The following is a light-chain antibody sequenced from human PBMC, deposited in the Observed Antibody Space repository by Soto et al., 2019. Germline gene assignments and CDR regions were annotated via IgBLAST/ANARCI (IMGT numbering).Light chain of an antibody. CDR3: CSYAGSSTMV. Sequence: QSVLTQPASVSGSPGQSITISCTGTSSDVGTYNLVSWYQQHPGKAPKLMIYEVDKRPSGVSNRFSGSKSGNTASLTISGLHAEDEADYYCCSYAGSSTMVFGGGTKLTVL. CDR1: SSDVGTYNL. J-gene: IGLJ2*01. CDR2: EVD. V-gene: IGLV2-23*02.